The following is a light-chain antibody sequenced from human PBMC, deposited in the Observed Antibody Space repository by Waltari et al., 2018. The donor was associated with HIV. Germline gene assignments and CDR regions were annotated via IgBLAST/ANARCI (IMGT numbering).Light chain of an antibody. CDR3: ATWNDSLSGYV. J-gene: IGLJ1*01. Sequence: QSVLTQPPSASGTPGQRVTISCSGSSSNIGRNYVYWYQQLPGTAPKLLIYRKNHRPSGVPDRFAGSKSGTSASLAISGLRSEDEAYYYCATWNDSLSGYVFGTGTKVTV. V-gene: IGLV1-47*01. CDR1: SSNIGRNY. CDR2: RKN.